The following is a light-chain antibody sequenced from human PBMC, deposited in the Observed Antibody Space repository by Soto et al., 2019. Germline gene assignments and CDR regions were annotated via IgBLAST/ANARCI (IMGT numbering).Light chain of an antibody. Sequence: QSALTQPRSVSGSPGQSVTISCTGTSSDVGGYNYVSWYQQHPGKVPKPMIFDVSKRPSGVPDRFSGSKSGNTASLTISGLQAEDEADYHCCSYAGSYILIFGGGTKLTVL. J-gene: IGLJ2*01. CDR1: SSDVGGYNY. CDR3: CSYAGSYILI. CDR2: DVS. V-gene: IGLV2-11*01.